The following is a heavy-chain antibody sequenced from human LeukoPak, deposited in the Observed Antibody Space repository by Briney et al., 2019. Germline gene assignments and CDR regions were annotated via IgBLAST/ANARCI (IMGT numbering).Heavy chain of an antibody. CDR2: ISYSGST. V-gene: IGHV4-59*08. CDR3: ARQGYDILTGYIDAFDI. J-gene: IGHJ3*02. Sequence: TSETLSLTCTVSGGSISSYYWSWIRQPPGKGLEWIGYISYSGSTNYNPSLKSRVTISIDTSKNQFSLKLRSVTAADMAIYYCARQGYDILTGYIDAFDIWGQGTMVTVSS. D-gene: IGHD3-9*01. CDR1: GGSISSYY.